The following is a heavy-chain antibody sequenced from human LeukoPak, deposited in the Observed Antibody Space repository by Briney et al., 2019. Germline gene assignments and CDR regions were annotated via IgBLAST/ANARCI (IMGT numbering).Heavy chain of an antibody. V-gene: IGHV4-61*02. CDR1: GGSISSGSYS. CDR2: IYTSGST. D-gene: IGHD1-26*01. J-gene: IGHJ3*02. Sequence: SETLSLTCTVSGGSISSGSYSWSWIRQPAGKGLDWIGRIYTSGSTNYNPSLKSRVTISVDTSKNQFSLKLSSVTAADTAVYYCARQWELLSGDAFDIWGQGTMVTVSS. CDR3: ARQWELLSGDAFDI.